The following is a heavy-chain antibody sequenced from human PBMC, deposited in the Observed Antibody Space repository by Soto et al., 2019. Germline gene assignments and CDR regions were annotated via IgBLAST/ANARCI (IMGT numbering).Heavy chain of an antibody. J-gene: IGHJ3*02. CDR3: ARRFGGSGDYYADAFDI. CDR1: GYSFTSYW. Sequence: GESLKISCKGSGYSFTSYWISWVRQMPGKGLEWMGRIDPSDSYTNYSPSFQGHVTISGDKSISTAYLQWSSLKASDTAMYYWARRFGGSGDYYADAFDIWGQGTMVTVSS. D-gene: IGHD3-22*01. CDR2: IDPSDSYT. V-gene: IGHV5-10-1*01.